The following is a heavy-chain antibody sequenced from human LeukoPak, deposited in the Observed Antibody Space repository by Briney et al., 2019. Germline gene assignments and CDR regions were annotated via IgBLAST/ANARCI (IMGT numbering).Heavy chain of an antibody. Sequence: SETLSLTCAVYGGSFSGYYWSWIRQPPGKGLEWIGEINHSGSTNYNPSLKSRVTISVDTSKNQFSLKLSSVTAADTAVYYGARGRPEYYYGSGSSFFMDVWGQGTTVTVSS. V-gene: IGHV4-34*01. J-gene: IGHJ6*02. CDR1: GGSFSGYY. CDR2: INHSGST. CDR3: ARGRPEYYYGSGSSFFMDV. D-gene: IGHD3-10*01.